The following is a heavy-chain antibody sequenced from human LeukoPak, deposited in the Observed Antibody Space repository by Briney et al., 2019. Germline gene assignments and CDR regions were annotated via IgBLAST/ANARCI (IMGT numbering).Heavy chain of an antibody. Sequence: SETLSLTCTVSGGSISSYYWSWIWQPPGKGLEWIGYIYYSGSTNYNPSLKSRVTISVDTSKNQFSLKLSSVTAADTAVYYCARVWSGYDSSGYYYFDHWGQGTLDTVSS. CDR3: ARVWSGYDSSGYYYFDH. CDR2: IYYSGST. D-gene: IGHD5-12*01. V-gene: IGHV4-59*01. J-gene: IGHJ4*02. CDR1: GGSISSYY.